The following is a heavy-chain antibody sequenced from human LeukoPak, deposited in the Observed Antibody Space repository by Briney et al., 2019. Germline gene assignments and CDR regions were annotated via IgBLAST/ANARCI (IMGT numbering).Heavy chain of an antibody. D-gene: IGHD6-19*01. Sequence: GGPLRLSCAASGFAFTTYWMSWFRQAPGKGLEGVSSISTSSSYIYYADPVKGRFTISRDNAKKSLYLQMNSLRGDDTAVYYCASGASVVAGNDNAFDIWGPGTMVTVSS. V-gene: IGHV3-21*01. J-gene: IGHJ3*02. CDR1: GFAFTTYW. CDR3: ASGASVVAGNDNAFDI. CDR2: ISTSSSYI.